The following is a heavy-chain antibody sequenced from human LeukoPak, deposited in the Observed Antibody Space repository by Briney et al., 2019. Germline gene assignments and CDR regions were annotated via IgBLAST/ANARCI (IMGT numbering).Heavy chain of an antibody. CDR2: INPNSGGT. CDR1: GYTFTGYY. D-gene: IGHD6-19*01. CDR3: ARDGSSSGWYRKVSYYFDY. J-gene: IGHJ4*02. V-gene: IGHV1-2*02. Sequence: ASVKVSCKASGYTFTGYYMHWVRQAPGQGLEWMGWINPNSGGTNYAQKFQGRVTMTGDTSISTAYMELSRLRSDDTAVYYCARDGSSSGWYRKVSYYFDYWGQGTLVTVSS.